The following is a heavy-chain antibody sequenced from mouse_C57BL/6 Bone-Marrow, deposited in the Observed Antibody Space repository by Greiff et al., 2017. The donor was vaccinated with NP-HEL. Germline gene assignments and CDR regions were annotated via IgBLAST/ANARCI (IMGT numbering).Heavy chain of an antibody. D-gene: IGHD1-1*01. V-gene: IGHV3-8*01. CDR1: GYSITSDY. J-gene: IGHJ2*01. CDR2: ISYSGST. Sequence: DVKLVESGPGLAKPSQTLSLTCSVTGYSITSDYWNWIRKFPGNKLEYMGYISYSGSTYYNPSLKSRISITRDTSKNQYYLQLNSVTTEDTATYYCARYPIYYYGSSYFDYWGQGTTLTVSS. CDR3: ARYPIYYYGSSYFDY.